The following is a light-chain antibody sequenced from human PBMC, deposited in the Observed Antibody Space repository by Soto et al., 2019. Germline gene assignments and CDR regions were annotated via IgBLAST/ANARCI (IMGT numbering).Light chain of an antibody. CDR3: QQYHSSPTWT. J-gene: IGKJ1*01. CDR1: QSISSY. V-gene: IGKV1-39*01. Sequence: DIHMTHSPSSLSASVGDRVTITCRASQSISSYLNWYQQKPGKAPKLLIYAASSLQSGVPSRFSGSGSGTDFTLTISSLQPEDFATYYCQQYHSSPTWTFGQGTKVDIK. CDR2: AAS.